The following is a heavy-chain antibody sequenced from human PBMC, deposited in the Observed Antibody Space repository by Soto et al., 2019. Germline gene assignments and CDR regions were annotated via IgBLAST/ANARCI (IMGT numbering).Heavy chain of an antibody. CDR3: AKDSIAAAGSHNY. Sequence: EVQLVESGGGLVQPGRSLRLSCAASGFTFDDYAMHWVRQAPGKGLEWVSGISWNSGSVGYADSVKGRFTISRDNAKNSLYLQMNSLRAEDTALYYCAKDSIAAAGSHNYWGQGTLFTVSS. J-gene: IGHJ4*02. D-gene: IGHD6-13*01. CDR2: ISWNSGSV. CDR1: GFTFDDYA. V-gene: IGHV3-9*01.